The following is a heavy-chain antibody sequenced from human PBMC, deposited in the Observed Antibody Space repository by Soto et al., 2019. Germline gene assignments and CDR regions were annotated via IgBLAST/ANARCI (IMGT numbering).Heavy chain of an antibody. CDR2: IYYSGST. CDR1: GGSVSSGNYY. D-gene: IGHD6-19*01. CDR3: ARGGGWYRIDY. V-gene: IGHV4-61*01. Sequence: QVQLQESGPGLVKPSETLSLTCTVSGGSVSSGNYYWSWIRQPPGKGLEWIGYIYYSGSTNYNPSLKGRVTISVDTSKNQVSLKLSSVTAADTAVYYCARGGGWYRIDYWGQGTLVTVSS. J-gene: IGHJ4*02.